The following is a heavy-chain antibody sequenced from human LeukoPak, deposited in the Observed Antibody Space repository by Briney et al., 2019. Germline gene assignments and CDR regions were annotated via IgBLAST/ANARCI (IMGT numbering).Heavy chain of an antibody. J-gene: IGHJ5*02. CDR3: ARGYYAINWFDP. CDR1: GFTFSSYG. D-gene: IGHD3-10*01. CDR2: IWYDGSNK. Sequence: PGRSLRLSCAASGFTFSSYGMHWVRQAPGKGLEWVAVIWYDGSNKYYADSVKGRFTISRDNSKNTLYLQMNSLRAEDTALYYCARGYYAINWFDPWGQGTLVTVSS. V-gene: IGHV3-33*01.